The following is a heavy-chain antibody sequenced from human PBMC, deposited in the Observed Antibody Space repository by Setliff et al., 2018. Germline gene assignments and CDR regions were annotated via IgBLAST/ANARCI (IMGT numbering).Heavy chain of an antibody. CDR1: GHSLTSNH. CDR3: IVNMVRPVTGLDS. Sequence: WASVKVSCKASGHSLTSNHFHWGRQAPGKGLEWMGTINPNEGYTIYAPAFQGRVAMTTDTYTGTAYLELSGLTSADTAIYYCIVNMVRPVTGLDSWGPGTLVTVSS. D-gene: IGHD2-15*01. J-gene: IGHJ4*02. V-gene: IGHV1-46*01. CDR2: INPNEGYT.